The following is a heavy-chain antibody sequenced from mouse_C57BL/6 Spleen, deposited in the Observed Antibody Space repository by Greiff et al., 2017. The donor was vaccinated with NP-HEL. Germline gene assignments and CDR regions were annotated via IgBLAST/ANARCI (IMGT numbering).Heavy chain of an antibody. Sequence: QVQLKQSGPELVKPGASVKISCKASGYAFSSSWMNWVKQRPGKGLEWIGRIYPGDGDTNYNGKFKGKATLTADKSSSTAYMQLSSLTSEDSAVYFCARSGQLRHYFDYWGQGTTLTVSS. D-gene: IGHD3-2*02. J-gene: IGHJ2*01. CDR2: IYPGDGDT. CDR3: ARSGQLRHYFDY. CDR1: GYAFSSSW. V-gene: IGHV1-82*01.